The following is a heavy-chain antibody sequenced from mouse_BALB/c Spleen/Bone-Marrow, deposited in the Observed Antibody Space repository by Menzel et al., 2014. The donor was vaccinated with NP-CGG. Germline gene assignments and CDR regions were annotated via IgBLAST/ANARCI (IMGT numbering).Heavy chain of an antibody. V-gene: IGHV1-54*01. CDR3: ARFTREY. Sequence: VQLQQSGEELVRPGTSVKVSCKASGYAFTNYLIEWFKQRPGQGLEWIGRINPGIGDIIYNAKFKGKATLTADKSSTTAYMQLSSLTSDDSAVYFCARFTREYWRQCTPLPYSS. CDR2: INPGIGDI. J-gene: IGHJ2*01. CDR1: GYAFTNYL.